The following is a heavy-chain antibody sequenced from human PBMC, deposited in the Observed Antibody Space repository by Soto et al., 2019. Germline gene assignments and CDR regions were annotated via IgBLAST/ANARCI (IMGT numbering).Heavy chain of an antibody. Sequence: GGSLRLSCAASGFTFSSYAMSWVRQAPGKGLEWVSAISGSGGSTYYADSVKGRFAISRDNSKNTLYLQMNSLRAEDTAVYYSRFRVAPIWVDYWGQGTLVTVSS. CDR3: RFRVAPIWVDY. CDR2: ISGSGGST. J-gene: IGHJ4*02. D-gene: IGHD7-27*01. CDR1: GFTFSSYA. V-gene: IGHV3-23*01.